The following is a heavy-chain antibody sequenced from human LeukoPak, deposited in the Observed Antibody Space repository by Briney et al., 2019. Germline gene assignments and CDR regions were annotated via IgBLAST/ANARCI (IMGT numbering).Heavy chain of an antibody. CDR1: GFTFSNYW. CDR3: ARALGYCSSTSCYADYYYGMDV. Sequence: GGSLRLSCAASGFTFSNYWMSWVRQAPGKGLEWVANIKQDGSEKYYVDSVKGRFTISRDNAKNSLYLQMNSLRAEDTAIYYCARALGYCSSTSCYADYYYGMDVWGQGTTVTVSS. V-gene: IGHV3-7*01. D-gene: IGHD2-2*01. J-gene: IGHJ6*02. CDR2: IKQDGSEK.